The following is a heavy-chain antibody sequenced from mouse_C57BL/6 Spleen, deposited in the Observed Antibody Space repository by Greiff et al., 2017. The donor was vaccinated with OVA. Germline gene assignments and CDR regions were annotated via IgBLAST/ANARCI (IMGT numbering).Heavy chain of an antibody. D-gene: IGHD1-1*01. J-gene: IGHJ2*01. CDR3: TREDYGSSCDY. V-gene: IGHV1-15*01. CDR1: GYTFTDYE. CDR2: IDPETGGT. Sequence: QVHVKQSGAELVRPGASVTLSCKASGYTFTDYEMHWVKQTPVHGLDWIGAIDPETGGTAYNQTFKGKAILTADKSSSTAYMELRSLTSEDSAVYYCTREDYGSSCDYWGQGTTLTVSS.